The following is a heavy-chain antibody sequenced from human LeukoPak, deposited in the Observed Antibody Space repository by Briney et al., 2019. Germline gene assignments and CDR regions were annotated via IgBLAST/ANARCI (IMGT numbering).Heavy chain of an antibody. J-gene: IGHJ4*02. CDR1: GYTFTGYY. D-gene: IGHD3-10*01. V-gene: IGHV1-2*02. CDR3: ARDYASLGSGDFDY. CDR2: TNPDSGGT. Sequence: GASVKVSCKASGYTFTGYYMHWVRQAPGQGLEWMGWTNPDSGGTNYAQKFQGRVTMTRDTSISAAYMELSRLRSDDTAIYYCARDYASLGSGDFDYWGQGTLVTVSS.